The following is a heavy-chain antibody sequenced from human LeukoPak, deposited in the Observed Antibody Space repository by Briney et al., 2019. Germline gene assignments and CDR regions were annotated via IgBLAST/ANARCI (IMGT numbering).Heavy chain of an antibody. CDR1: GYTFTSYG. Sequence: ASVKVSCKASGYTFTSYGISWVRQAPGQGVEWMGWINAYNGDTNFAQMLQGRVTMTTDTSTSTAYMELRSLRSDDTAVYYCARDGSGTWDDYWGQGTLVTVSS. D-gene: IGHD3-10*01. CDR3: ARDGSGTWDDY. J-gene: IGHJ4*02. CDR2: INAYNGDT. V-gene: IGHV1-18*01.